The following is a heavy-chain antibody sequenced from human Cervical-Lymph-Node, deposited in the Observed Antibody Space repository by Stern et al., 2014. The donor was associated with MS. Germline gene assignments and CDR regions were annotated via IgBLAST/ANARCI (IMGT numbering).Heavy chain of an antibody. D-gene: IGHD2-15*01. CDR1: GFTFSSYG. J-gene: IGHJ6*02. CDR2: ISYDGSNK. CDR3: AREYCSGGSCYGAYYYYGMDV. Sequence: LQLVESGGGVVQPGRSLRLSCAASGFTFSSYGMHWVRQAPGKGLEWGAVISYDGSNKYYADSVKGRFAISRDNSKNTLYLQMNSLRAEDTAVYYCAREYCSGGSCYGAYYYYGMDVWGQGTTVTVSS. V-gene: IGHV3-30*03.